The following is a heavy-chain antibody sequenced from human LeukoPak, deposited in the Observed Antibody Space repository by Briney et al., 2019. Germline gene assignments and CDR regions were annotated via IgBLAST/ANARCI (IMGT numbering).Heavy chain of an antibody. J-gene: IGHJ6*02. CDR3: ARDLAVAGTDSYYGMDV. V-gene: IGHV3-66*01. D-gene: IGHD6-19*01. CDR2: IYSGGST. CDR1: GFTVSSNY. Sequence: PGGSLRLSCAASGFTVSSNYMSWVRQAPGKGLEWVSVIYSGGSTYYADSVKGRFTISRDNSKNTLYLQMNSLRAEDTAVYYCARDLAVAGTDSYYGMDVWGQGTTVTVSS.